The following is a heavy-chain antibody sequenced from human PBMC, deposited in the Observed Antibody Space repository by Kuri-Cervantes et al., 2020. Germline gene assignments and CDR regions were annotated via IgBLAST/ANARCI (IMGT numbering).Heavy chain of an antibody. J-gene: IGHJ5*02. CDR1: GYSISSAYY. CDR3: ARVVPANTVTDPFRGGPGRGGGWFDP. CDR2: IYQSGSA. Sequence: SETLSLTCAISGYSISSAYYWGWIRQPPGKGLEWIGSIYQSGSANYNPSLKSRVTISVDKSKNQFSLKLSSVTAADTAVYYCARVVPANTVTDPFRGGPGRGGGWFDPWGQGTLVTVSS. D-gene: IGHD4-17*01. V-gene: IGHV4-38-2*01.